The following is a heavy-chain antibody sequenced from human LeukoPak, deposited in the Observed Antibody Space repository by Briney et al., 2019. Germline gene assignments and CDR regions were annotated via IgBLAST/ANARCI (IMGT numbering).Heavy chain of an antibody. CDR1: GGSFSGYY. J-gene: IGHJ4*02. CDR2: INHSGST. Sequence: KPSETLSLTCAVYGGSFSGYYWSWIRQPPGKGLEWIGEINHSGSTNYNPSLKSRVTISVDTSKNQFSLKLSSVSAADTAVYYCARRREFDYWGQGTLVTVSS. V-gene: IGHV4-34*01. CDR3: ARRREFDY. D-gene: IGHD1-26*01.